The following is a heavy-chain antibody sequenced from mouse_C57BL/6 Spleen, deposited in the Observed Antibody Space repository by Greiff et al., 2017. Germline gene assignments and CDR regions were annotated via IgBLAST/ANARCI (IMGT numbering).Heavy chain of an antibody. D-gene: IGHD2-4*01. J-gene: IGHJ4*01. CDR2: IYPGDGDT. V-gene: IGHV1-82*01. Sequence: VQLVESGPELVKPGASVKISCKASGYAFSSSWMNWVKQRPGKGLEWIGRIYPGDGDTNYNGKFTGKATLTADKSSSTAYMQLSSLTSEDAAVYFCARSIGIYYDYDCAMDYWGQGTSVTVSS. CDR1: GYAFSSSW. CDR3: ARSIGIYYDYDCAMDY.